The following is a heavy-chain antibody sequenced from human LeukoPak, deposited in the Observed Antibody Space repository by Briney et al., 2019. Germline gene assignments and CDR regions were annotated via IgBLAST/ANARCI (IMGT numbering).Heavy chain of an antibody. CDR1: GFTVSSHY. D-gene: IGHD5-18*01. V-gene: IGHV3-53*01. Sequence: PGGSLRLSCAASGFTVSSHYMNWVRQAPGKGLKWVSVIFSGGSAYYADSVKDRFTISRDNSKNTVYLQMNSLRAEDTAVYYCAREIHYWGQGTLVTVSS. J-gene: IGHJ4*02. CDR3: AREIHY. CDR2: IFSGGSA.